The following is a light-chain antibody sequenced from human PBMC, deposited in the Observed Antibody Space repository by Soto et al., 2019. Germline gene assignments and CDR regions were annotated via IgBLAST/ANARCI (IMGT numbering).Light chain of an antibody. CDR1: QDINNY. CDR2: DAS. Sequence: DIQMTQSPSSLSASVGDRVTITCQASQDINNYLNWYQQKPGKAPKLLIYDASKLEAGVPSRFSGSGSGTAFTFTISGLQPEDFATYYCQQFDSLPTFGPGTKVDLK. J-gene: IGKJ3*01. CDR3: QQFDSLPT. V-gene: IGKV1-33*01.